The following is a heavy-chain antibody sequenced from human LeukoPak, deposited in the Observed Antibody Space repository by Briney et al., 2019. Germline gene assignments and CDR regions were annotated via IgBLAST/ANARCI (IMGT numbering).Heavy chain of an antibody. CDR3: ARDPPPTGDAYFDY. D-gene: IGHD7-27*01. J-gene: IGHJ4*02. CDR2: TNPNCGGT. Sequence: ASVKVSCKASGYTFTGYYIHWVRQAPGQGLEWMGWTNPNCGGTSYAQKFQGSVTMTRDTSINTAYMELRRLRSDDTAVYYCARDPPPTGDAYFDYWGQGTQVTVSS. V-gene: IGHV1-2*02. CDR1: GYTFTGYY.